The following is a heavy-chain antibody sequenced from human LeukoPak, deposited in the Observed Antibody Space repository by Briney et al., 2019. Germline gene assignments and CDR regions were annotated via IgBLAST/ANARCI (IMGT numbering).Heavy chain of an antibody. Sequence: ASVKVSCKASGGTFSSYAISWVRQAPGQGLEWMGGIIPIFGTANYAQKFQGRVTITTDESTSTAYMELRSLRSDDTAVYYCARAVIPVAVKPALDYWGQGTLVTVSS. J-gene: IGHJ4*02. CDR1: GGTFSSYA. CDR2: IIPIFGTA. D-gene: IGHD6-13*01. CDR3: ARAVIPVAVKPALDY. V-gene: IGHV1-69*05.